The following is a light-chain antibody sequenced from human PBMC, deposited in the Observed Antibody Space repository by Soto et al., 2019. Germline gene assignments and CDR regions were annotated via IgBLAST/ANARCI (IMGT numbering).Light chain of an antibody. Sequence: EIVLTQSPATLSLSPGERATLSCRASQSVSRYLAWYQQKPGQAPRLLIYDASNRATGIPARFSGSGSGTDFILTISNLGPEDFAVYYCQQRSNWPGTFGQGT. V-gene: IGKV3-11*01. CDR2: DAS. CDR1: QSVSRY. CDR3: QQRSNWPGT. J-gene: IGKJ1*01.